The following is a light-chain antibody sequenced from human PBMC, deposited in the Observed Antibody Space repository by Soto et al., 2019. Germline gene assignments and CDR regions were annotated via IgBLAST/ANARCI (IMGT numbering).Light chain of an antibody. CDR1: SSNIGNNY. V-gene: IGLV1-51*01. CDR2: DNN. Sequence: QSVLTQPPSVSAAPGQKVTTSCSGSSSNIGNNYVSWYQQLPGTAPKLLIYDNNKRPSGIPDRFSGSKSGTSATLGITGLQTGDEADYYCGTWDSSLSASVFGGGTKLTVL. CDR3: GTWDSSLSASV. J-gene: IGLJ2*01.